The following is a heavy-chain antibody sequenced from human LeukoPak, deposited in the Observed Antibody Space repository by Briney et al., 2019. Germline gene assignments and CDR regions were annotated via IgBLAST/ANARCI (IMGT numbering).Heavy chain of an antibody. V-gene: IGHV4-61*02. J-gene: IGHJ5*02. CDR2: IYTSGST. D-gene: IGHD5-18*01. CDR1: GGSISSGSYY. CDR3: ARVADTAMVPPADWFDP. Sequence: SQTLSLTCTVSGGSISSGSYYWSWIRQPAGKGLEWIGRIYTSGSTNYNPSLKSRVTISVDTSKIQFSLKLSSVTAADTAVYYCARVADTAMVPPADWFDPWGQGTLDTVSS.